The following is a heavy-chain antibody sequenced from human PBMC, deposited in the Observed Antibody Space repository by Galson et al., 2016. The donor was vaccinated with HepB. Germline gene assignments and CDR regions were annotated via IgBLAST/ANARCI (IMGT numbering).Heavy chain of an antibody. D-gene: IGHD3-3*01. J-gene: IGHJ4*02. Sequence: SLRLSCAASGITFSSYGMHWVRQAPGKGLEWVAVISYDGSNKSYADPVKGRFTISRDNSKNTLYLQMNSLRAEDTAVYYCATPHYDFWSGYNPFDYWGQGTLVTVSS. V-gene: IGHV3-30*03. CDR2: ISYDGSNK. CDR1: GITFSSYG. CDR3: ATPHYDFWSGYNPFDY.